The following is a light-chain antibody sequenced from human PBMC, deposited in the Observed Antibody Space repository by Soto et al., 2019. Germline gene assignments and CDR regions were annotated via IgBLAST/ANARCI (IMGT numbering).Light chain of an antibody. V-gene: IGKV3-11*01. CDR3: QQRCNWPPVT. CDR1: QSVSGC. CDR2: DAS. Sequence: EIVLTQSPGTLSLSPWERATLPCRASQSVSGCLAWYQQKPGQAPRLLIFDASNRATGIPARFSGSGSGTDFTLTISSLEPEDFAIYYCQQRCNWPPVTFGGGTKVDIK. J-gene: IGKJ4*01.